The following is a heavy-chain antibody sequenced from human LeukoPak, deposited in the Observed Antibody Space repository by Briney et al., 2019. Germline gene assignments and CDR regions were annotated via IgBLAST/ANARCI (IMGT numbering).Heavy chain of an antibody. CDR2: MNPNSGDT. D-gene: IGHD3-3*01. CDR1: GYTFTSYY. Sequence: ASVKVSCKASGYTFTSYYMHWVRQATGQGLEWMGWMNPNSGDTGYAQKFQGRVTMTRDTSISTAYMELSSLRSEDTAVYYCASLYYDFWSGSRGSDYWGQGTLVTVSS. V-gene: IGHV1-8*02. CDR3: ASLYYDFWSGSRGSDY. J-gene: IGHJ4*02.